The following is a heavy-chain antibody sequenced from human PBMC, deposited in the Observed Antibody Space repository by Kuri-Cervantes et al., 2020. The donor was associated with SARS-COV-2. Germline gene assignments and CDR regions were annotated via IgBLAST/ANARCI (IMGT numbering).Heavy chain of an antibody. Sequence: GESLKISCAASGFTFSSYAMHWVRQAPGKGLEWVAVISYDGSNKYYADSVEGRFTISRDNSKNTLYLQMNSLRAEDTAVYYCASSPVAAPFGAFDIWGQGTMVTVSS. CDR2: ISYDGSNK. CDR3: ASSPVAAPFGAFDI. CDR1: GFTFSSYA. J-gene: IGHJ3*02. D-gene: IGHD6-19*01. V-gene: IGHV3-30-3*01.